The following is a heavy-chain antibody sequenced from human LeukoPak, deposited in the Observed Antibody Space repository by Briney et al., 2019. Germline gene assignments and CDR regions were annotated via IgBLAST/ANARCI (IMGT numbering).Heavy chain of an antibody. J-gene: IGHJ5*02. V-gene: IGHV1-8*03. CDR1: GFTLTSYD. Sequence: ASVKVSCKASGFTLTSYDINWVRQATGQGLEWMGWMNPNSGNTGYAQKFQGRVTITRNTSISTAYMELSSLRSEDTAVYYCARGVWQPLNWFDPWGQGTLVTVSS. CDR3: ARGVWQPLNWFDP. D-gene: IGHD6-13*01. CDR2: MNPNSGNT.